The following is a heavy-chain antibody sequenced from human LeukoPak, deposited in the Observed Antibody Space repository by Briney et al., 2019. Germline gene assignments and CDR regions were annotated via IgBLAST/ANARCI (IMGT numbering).Heavy chain of an antibody. Sequence: SETLSLTCTVSGGSISSGDYYWTWIRQPPGKGLEWIGYIYYSGSTYYNPSLRSRVTISVDTSKNQFSLKLSSVTAADTAVYYCARGRNTFDYWGQGTLVTVSS. CDR1: GGSISSGDYY. CDR2: IYYSGST. V-gene: IGHV4-30-4*01. CDR3: ARGRNTFDY. D-gene: IGHD2/OR15-2a*01. J-gene: IGHJ4*02.